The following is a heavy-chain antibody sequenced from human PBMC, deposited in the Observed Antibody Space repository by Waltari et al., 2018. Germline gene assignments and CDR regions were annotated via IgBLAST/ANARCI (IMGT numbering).Heavy chain of an antibody. J-gene: IGHJ6*02. CDR3: ARYHDSPYYYYGMDV. CDR1: GYTFTSYA. V-gene: IGHV1-3*01. CDR2: INAGNGNT. D-gene: IGHD2-15*01. Sequence: QVQLVQSGAEVKKPGASVKVSCKASGYTFTSYAMHWVRQAPGQRLERMGGINAGNGNTKDSQKCQGRVTITRDTSASTAYMELSSLRSEDTAVYYWARYHDSPYYYYGMDVWGQGTTVTVSS.